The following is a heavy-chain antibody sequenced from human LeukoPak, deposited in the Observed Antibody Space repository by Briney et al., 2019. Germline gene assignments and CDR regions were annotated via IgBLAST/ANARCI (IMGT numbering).Heavy chain of an antibody. CDR2: ISYDGSNK. J-gene: IGHJ4*02. Sequence: GGSLRLSCAASGFTFSSYATHWVRQAPGKGLEWVAVISYDGSNKYYADSVRGRFTISRDNSKNTLYLQMNSLRAEDTAVYYCASAFDYWGQGTLVTVSS. V-gene: IGHV3-30-3*01. CDR3: ASAFDY. CDR1: GFTFSSYA.